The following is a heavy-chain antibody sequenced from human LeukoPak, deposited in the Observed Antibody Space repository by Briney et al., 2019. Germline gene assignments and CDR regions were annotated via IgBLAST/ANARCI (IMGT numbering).Heavy chain of an antibody. CDR1: GGSLNNYY. CDR2: SYYSGGT. Sequence: PSETLSLTCTVSGGSLNNYYWGWIRQAAGMGLEWIAYSYYSGGTNYNSSLKTRVTISVDTSKNQFSLKVTSVTAGDTAIYYCVTHAESGRHHAYFDYWGHGALVTVSS. D-gene: IGHD6-25*01. V-gene: IGHV4-59*08. J-gene: IGHJ4*01. CDR3: VTHAESGRHHAYFDY.